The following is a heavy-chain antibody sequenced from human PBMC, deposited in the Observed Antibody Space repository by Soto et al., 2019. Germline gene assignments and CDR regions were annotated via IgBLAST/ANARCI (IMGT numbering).Heavy chain of an antibody. CDR2: INHSGST. CDR3: ARGKLADYVWGSYRYHVDD. V-gene: IGHV4-34*01. J-gene: IGHJ4*01. D-gene: IGHD3-16*02. Sequence: SETLSLTCAVYGGSFSGYYWSWIRQPPGKGLEWIGEINHSGSTNYNPSLKSRVTISVDTSKNQFSLKLSSVTAADTAVYYCARGKLADYVWGSYRYHVDDWGNGTVLNVS. CDR1: GGSFSGYY.